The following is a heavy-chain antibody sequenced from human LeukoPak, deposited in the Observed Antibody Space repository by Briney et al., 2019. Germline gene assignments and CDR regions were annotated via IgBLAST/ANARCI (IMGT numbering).Heavy chain of an antibody. CDR3: ARARLRFSGYCSGGSCYPADY. CDR1: GYTFTGYY. J-gene: IGHJ4*02. V-gene: IGHV1-2*02. D-gene: IGHD2-15*01. Sequence: ASVKVSCKASGYTFTGYYMHWVRQAPGQGLEWMGWINPNSGGTNYAQKFQGRVTMTRDTSISTAYMELSRLRSDDTAVYHCARARLRFSGYCSGGSCYPADYWGQGTLVTVSS. CDR2: INPNSGGT.